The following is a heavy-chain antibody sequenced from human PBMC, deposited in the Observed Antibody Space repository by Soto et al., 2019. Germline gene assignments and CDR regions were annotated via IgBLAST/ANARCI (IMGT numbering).Heavy chain of an antibody. V-gene: IGHV3-48*01. CDR1: GFTFSTYN. D-gene: IGHD3-10*01. CDR3: ARAPGYYASTIDS. J-gene: IGHJ4*02. Sequence: GGSLRLSCAASGFTFSTYNMKWVRQAPGKGLEWVSYISSSSSTIYYADSVKGRFTISRDNAKNSLYLQMNSLRAEDTAIYYCARAPGYYASTIDSWGQGTLVTVSS. CDR2: ISSSSSTI.